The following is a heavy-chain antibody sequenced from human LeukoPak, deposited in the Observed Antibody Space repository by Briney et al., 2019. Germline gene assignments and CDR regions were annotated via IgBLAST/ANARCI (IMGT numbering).Heavy chain of an antibody. Sequence: GGSLRLSCEASGFTFSSYGMSWVRQAPGQGLEWVSGISGTGVRTYYADSVKGRFSISRDNSKNTLYLQMNSLRAEDTAVYYCARAWKSGYGGYYFDYWGQGTLVTVSS. D-gene: IGHD3-9*01. CDR1: GFTFSSYG. V-gene: IGHV3-23*01. J-gene: IGHJ4*02. CDR2: ISGTGVRT. CDR3: ARAWKSGYGGYYFDY.